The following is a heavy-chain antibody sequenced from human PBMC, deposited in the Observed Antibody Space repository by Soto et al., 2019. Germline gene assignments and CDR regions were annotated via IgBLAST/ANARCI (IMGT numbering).Heavy chain of an antibody. V-gene: IGHV5-51*03. CDR3: VRSGTSSGRFSDY. D-gene: IGHD2-15*01. Sequence: PXESLNISCRGSGCTFTSYWIGWVRQMPGEGLEWMGVIYPSDSDIRYSPSFQGKVTISADKSITTAYLQWSSLKAADTAMYYCVRSGTSSGRFSDYWGQGTLVPVSS. J-gene: IGHJ4*02. CDR1: GCTFTSYW. CDR2: IYPSDSDI.